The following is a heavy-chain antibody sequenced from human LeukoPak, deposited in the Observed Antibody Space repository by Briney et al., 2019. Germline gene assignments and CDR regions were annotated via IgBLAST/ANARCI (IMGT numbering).Heavy chain of an antibody. CDR1: VFTFSSYA. Sequence: TGGSLRLSCAPSVFTFSSYAMNWVRQAPGKGLEWVSALSGSGGSTYYADSVKGRFTISRDNSKNTLYVKMNSLRAEDTAVYYCAKKGPNDSSGYSFDYWGQGTLVTVSS. CDR2: LSGSGGST. D-gene: IGHD3-22*01. CDR3: AKKGPNDSSGYSFDY. V-gene: IGHV3-23*01. J-gene: IGHJ4*02.